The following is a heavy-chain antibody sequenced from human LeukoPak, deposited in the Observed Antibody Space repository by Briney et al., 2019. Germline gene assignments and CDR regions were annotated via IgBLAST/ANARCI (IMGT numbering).Heavy chain of an antibody. CDR3: ARSFDTYYMDV. CDR2: IWYDGINK. Sequence: GGSLRLSCAASGFSLNDYGMHWVRQAPGKGLEWMAVIWYDGINKYYADSVKGRLTISRDTSENTLNLQMNSLRAEDTAVYYCARSFDTYYMDVWGKGTTVTVSS. CDR1: GFSLNDYG. J-gene: IGHJ6*03. V-gene: IGHV3-33*01.